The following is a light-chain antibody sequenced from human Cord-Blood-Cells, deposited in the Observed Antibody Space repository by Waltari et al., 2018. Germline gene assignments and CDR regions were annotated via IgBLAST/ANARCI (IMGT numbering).Light chain of an antibody. J-gene: IGLJ2*01. CDR2: DVS. CDR3: CSYAGSYTV. CDR1: SSDVGGYNY. Sequence: QSALTQPRSVSGSPGQSVTISCTGTSSDVGGYNYVSWYQQHPGKAPKLMIYDVSKRPSGVPDRFSGCKSGNTASLTISGLQAEDEADYYCCSYAGSYTVFGGGTKLTVL. V-gene: IGLV2-11*01.